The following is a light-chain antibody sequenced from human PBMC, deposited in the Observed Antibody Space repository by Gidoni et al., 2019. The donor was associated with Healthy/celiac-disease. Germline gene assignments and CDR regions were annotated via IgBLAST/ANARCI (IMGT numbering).Light chain of an antibody. Sequence: EIVLTQSPVTLSLSPGERATLSCRASQSVSSSYLAWYQQKPGQAPRLLIYGASSRATGIPDRFSGRGSGTDFTLTISRLEPEDFAVYYCQQYGSAPSLTFGGGTKVEIK. V-gene: IGKV3-20*01. J-gene: IGKJ4*01. CDR2: GAS. CDR3: QQYGSAPSLT. CDR1: QSVSSSY.